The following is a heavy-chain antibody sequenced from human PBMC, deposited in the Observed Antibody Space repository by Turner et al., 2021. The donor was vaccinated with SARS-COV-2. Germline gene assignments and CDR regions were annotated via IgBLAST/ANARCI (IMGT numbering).Heavy chain of an antibody. V-gene: IGHV3-9*01. D-gene: IGHD3-22*01. J-gene: IGHJ3*02. Sequence: EVQLVESGGALVQPGRSLRLSCAASGFTFDDYAMHWVRQAPGKRLEWVSGISWNSGSIGYADSVKGRFTISRDNAKNSLYLQMDSLRAEDTALYYCAKDKSAEDYYDSSGYYGGGAFDIWGQGTMVTVSS. CDR2: ISWNSGSI. CDR1: GFTFDDYA. CDR3: AKDKSAEDYYDSSGYYGGGAFDI.